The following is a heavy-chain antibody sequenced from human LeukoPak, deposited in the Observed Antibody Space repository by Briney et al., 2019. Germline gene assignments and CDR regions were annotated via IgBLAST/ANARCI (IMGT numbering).Heavy chain of an antibody. Sequence: SETLSLTCAVSGGSISSGGYSWSWIRQPPGKGLEWIGYIYYSGSTYYNPSLKSRVTISVDTSKNQFSLKLSSVTAADTAVYYCARVSSGWPPYYFDYWGQGTLVTVSS. CDR3: ARVSSGWPPYYFDY. V-gene: IGHV4-30-4*07. CDR1: GGSISSGGYS. D-gene: IGHD6-19*01. J-gene: IGHJ4*02. CDR2: IYYSGST.